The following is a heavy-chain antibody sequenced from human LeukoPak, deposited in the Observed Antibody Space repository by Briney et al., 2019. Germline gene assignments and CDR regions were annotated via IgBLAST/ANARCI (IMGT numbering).Heavy chain of an antibody. D-gene: IGHD3-3*01. V-gene: IGHV3-11*01. J-gene: IGHJ4*02. CDR1: GFTFSDYY. Sequence: GGSLRLSCAASGFTFSDYYMSWIRQAPGKGLEWVSYISSSGSTIYYADSVKGRFTISRDNAKNSLYLQMNSLRAEDTAVYYCARAMSSWSGYYRYPFDYWGQGTLVTVSS. CDR2: ISSSGSTI. CDR3: ARAMSSWSGYYRYPFDY.